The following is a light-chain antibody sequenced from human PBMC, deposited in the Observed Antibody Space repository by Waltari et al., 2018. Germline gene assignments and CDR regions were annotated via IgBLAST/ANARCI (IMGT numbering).Light chain of an antibody. Sequence: QPVLTQPPSASASLGASVKLTCTLSSGHNNNAIAWHQQQPEKGPRFLMKVNSDGRHSKGDGIPVRFSGSSAGTEWYLIIASLQSEDEADYDCQTWGTGTWVFGGGTRLTVL. CDR3: QTWGTGTWV. CDR1: SGHNNNA. CDR2: VNSDGRH. J-gene: IGLJ3*02. V-gene: IGLV4-69*01.